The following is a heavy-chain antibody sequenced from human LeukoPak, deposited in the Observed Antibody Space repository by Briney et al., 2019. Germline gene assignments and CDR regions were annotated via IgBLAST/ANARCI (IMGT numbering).Heavy chain of an antibody. CDR1: GFTFKDYW. CDR2: IKQDGSEK. CDR3: ARDLAYSRLDY. V-gene: IGHV3-7*03. J-gene: IGHJ4*02. Sequence: GGSLRLSCAASGFTFKDYWMIWVRQAPGKGLEWVANIKQDGSEKYYVDSVKGRFTISRDNAKNSLYLQMNTLRAEDTAMYYCARDLAYSRLDYWGQGMLVTVSS. D-gene: IGHD5-18*01.